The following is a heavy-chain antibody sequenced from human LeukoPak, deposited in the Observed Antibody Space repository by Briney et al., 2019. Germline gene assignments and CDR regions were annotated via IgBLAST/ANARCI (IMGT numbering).Heavy chain of an antibody. CDR3: ARERTSGSYSWFDP. J-gene: IGHJ5*02. V-gene: IGHV1-2*02. D-gene: IGHD1-26*01. Sequence: ASVKVSCKASGYTFTGYYMHWVRQAPGQGLEWMGWINPNHGGTNYAQKFQGRVTMTRDTSISAAYMELSSLRSDGTAFYYCARERTSGSYSWFDPWGQGTLVTVSS. CDR1: GYTFTGYY. CDR2: INPNHGGT.